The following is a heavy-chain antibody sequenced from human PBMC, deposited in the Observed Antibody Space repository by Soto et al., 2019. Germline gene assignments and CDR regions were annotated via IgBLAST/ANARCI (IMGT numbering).Heavy chain of an antibody. Sequence: SETLSLTCIVSGGTISGYYWTWIRQPAGKGLEWIGRIYSSGNTKYNPSLQSRVTMSLDTSNNQFSLRLTSVTAADTAVYYCARGQRFSDWFDPWGRGTLVTVSS. CDR3: ARGQRFSDWFDP. CDR1: GGTISGYY. V-gene: IGHV4-4*07. J-gene: IGHJ5*02. D-gene: IGHD3-3*01. CDR2: IYSSGNT.